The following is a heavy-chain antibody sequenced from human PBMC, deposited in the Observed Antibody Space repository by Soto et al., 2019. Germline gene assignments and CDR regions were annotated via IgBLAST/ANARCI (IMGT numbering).Heavy chain of an antibody. D-gene: IGHD5-12*01. CDR3: AKRNEEMATIDY. CDR1: GFTFSSYG. J-gene: IGHJ4*02. CDR2: ISYDGSNK. Sequence: GGSLRLSCAASGFTFSSYGMHWVRQAPGKGLEWVAVISYDGSNKYYADSVKGRFTISRDNSKNTLYLQMNSLRAEDTAVYYCAKRNEEMATIDYWGQGTLVTV. V-gene: IGHV3-30*18.